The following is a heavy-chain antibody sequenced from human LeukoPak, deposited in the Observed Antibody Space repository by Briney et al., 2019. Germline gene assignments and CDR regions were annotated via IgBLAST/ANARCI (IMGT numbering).Heavy chain of an antibody. V-gene: IGHV1-69*04. Sequence: EASVKVSCKASGGTFSSYAISWVRQAPGQGLEWMGRIIPILGIANYAQKFQGRVTITADKSTSTAYMELSSLRSEDTAVYYCARDRDFWSGYRPFDYWGQGTLVTVSS. CDR3: ARDRDFWSGYRPFDY. CDR1: GGTFSSYA. CDR2: IIPILGIA. D-gene: IGHD3-3*01. J-gene: IGHJ4*02.